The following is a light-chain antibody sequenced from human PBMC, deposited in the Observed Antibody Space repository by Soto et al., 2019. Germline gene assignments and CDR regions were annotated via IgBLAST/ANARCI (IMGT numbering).Light chain of an antibody. CDR1: QSVSSN. CDR3: QQYNNWPPWT. Sequence: EIVMTQSPATLSVSPGERATLSCRASQSVSSNLAWYQQKPGQAPRLLIYGASTRATGIPARFSGSGSGTECTLTISSLQSEDVAVYYCQQYNNWPPWTCGQGTKVEIK. CDR2: GAS. J-gene: IGKJ1*01. V-gene: IGKV3-15*01.